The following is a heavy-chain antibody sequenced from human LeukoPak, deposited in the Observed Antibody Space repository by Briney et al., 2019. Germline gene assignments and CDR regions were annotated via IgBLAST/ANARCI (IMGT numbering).Heavy chain of an antibody. D-gene: IGHD5-18*01. J-gene: IGHJ4*02. CDR2: ISHSGST. CDR3: ARGGAAMVIPMDY. CDR1: GYSISSGYY. Sequence: PSETLSLTCAVSGYSISSGYYWGWIRQPPGKGLEWIGSISHSGSTYYSPFLKSRVTISVETSKNQFSLKLSSVTAADTAVYYCARGGAAMVIPMDYWGQGTLVTVSS. V-gene: IGHV4-38-2*01.